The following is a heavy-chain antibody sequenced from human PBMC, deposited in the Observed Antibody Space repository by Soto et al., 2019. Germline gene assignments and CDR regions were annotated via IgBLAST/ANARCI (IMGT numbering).Heavy chain of an antibody. D-gene: IGHD3-3*01. V-gene: IGHV4-61*01. CDR3: ARGELRFLEWLSQFDP. J-gene: IGHJ5*02. Sequence: PSETLSLTCTVSGGSVSSGSYYWSWIRQPPGKGLEWIGYIYYSGSTNYNPSLKSRVTISVDTSKNQFSLKLNSVTAADTAVYYCARGELRFLEWLSQFDPWGQGTLVTVSS. CDR2: IYYSGST. CDR1: GGSVSSGSYY.